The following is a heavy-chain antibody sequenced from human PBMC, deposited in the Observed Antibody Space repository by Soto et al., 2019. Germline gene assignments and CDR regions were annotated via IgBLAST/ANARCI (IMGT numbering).Heavy chain of an antibody. V-gene: IGHV4-61*01. Sequence: SDTLSLPCTVSGGSVSSGSYYWSWIRQPPGKGLEWIGYIYYSGSTNYNPSLKSRVTISVDTSKNQFSLKLSSVTAADTAVYYCARDSGGNSGIDYWGQGTLVTVSS. J-gene: IGHJ4*02. CDR1: GGSVSSGSYY. D-gene: IGHD4-4*01. CDR3: ARDSGGNSGIDY. CDR2: IYYSGST.